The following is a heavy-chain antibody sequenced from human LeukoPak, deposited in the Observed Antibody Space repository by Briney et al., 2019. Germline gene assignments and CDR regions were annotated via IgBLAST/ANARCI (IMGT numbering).Heavy chain of an antibody. CDR1: GYTLTELS. CDR3: ARDIAAAGWS. CDR2: FDPEDGET. J-gene: IGHJ4*02. V-gene: IGHV1-24*01. D-gene: IGHD6-13*01. Sequence: GASVKVSCKVSGYTLTELSMHWVRQAPGKGLEWMGGFDPEDGETIYAQKFQGRVTMTRNTSISTAYMELSSLRSEDTAVYYCARDIAAAGWSWGQGTLVTVSS.